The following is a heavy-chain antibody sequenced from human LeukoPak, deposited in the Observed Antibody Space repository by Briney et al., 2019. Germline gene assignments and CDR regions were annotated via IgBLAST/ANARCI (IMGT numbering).Heavy chain of an antibody. CDR2: MNPNSGNT. CDR1: GYTFTSYD. CDR3: ARSTVTTSYYYMDV. Sequence: ASVKVSCKASGYTFTSYDINWVRQATGQGLEWMGWMNPNSGNTGYAQKFQGRVTITRNTSIGTAYMELSSLRSEDTAVYYCARSTVTTSYYYMDVWGKGTTVTVSS. J-gene: IGHJ6*03. V-gene: IGHV1-8*03. D-gene: IGHD4-11*01.